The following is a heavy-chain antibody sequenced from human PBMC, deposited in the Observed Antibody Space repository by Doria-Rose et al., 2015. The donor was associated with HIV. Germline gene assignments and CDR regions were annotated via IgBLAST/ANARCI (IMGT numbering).Heavy chain of an antibody. J-gene: IGHJ4*02. D-gene: IGHD6-13*01. CDR2: IFSDDER. Sequence: QVTLKESGLALVKPTETLTLTCTVSGVSLSSPGMGVSWIRQPPGKALEWLANIFSDDERSYKTSLKSRLTISRGTSKSQVVLTMTDMDPVDTATYYCARIKSSRWYHKYYFDFWGQGTLVIVSA. CDR3: ARIKSSRWYHKYYFDF. CDR1: GVSLSSPGMG. V-gene: IGHV2-26*01.